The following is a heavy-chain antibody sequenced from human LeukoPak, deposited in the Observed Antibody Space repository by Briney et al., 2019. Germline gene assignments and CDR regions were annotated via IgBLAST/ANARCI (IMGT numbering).Heavy chain of an antibody. D-gene: IGHD6-13*01. CDR1: GFTFTSSA. J-gene: IGHJ5*02. CDR3: AADRQYSSSWYGWFDP. V-gene: IGHV1-58*02. Sequence: GTSVKVSCKASGFTFTSSAMQWVRQARGQRLEWIGWIVVGSGNTNYAQKFQERVTITRDMSTGTAYMELSSLRSEDTAVYYCAADRQYSSSWYGWFDPWGQGTLVTVSS. CDR2: IVVGSGNT.